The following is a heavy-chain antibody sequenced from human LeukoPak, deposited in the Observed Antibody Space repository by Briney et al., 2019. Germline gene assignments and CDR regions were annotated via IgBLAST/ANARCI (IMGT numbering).Heavy chain of an antibody. Sequence: GGSPRLSCAASGFTFSNAWMSWVRQAPGKGLEWVGRIKSKTDGGTTDYAAPVKGRFTISRDDSKNTLYLQMNSLKTEDTAVYYCTTAATGMRSYYFDYWGQGTLVTVSS. CDR3: TTAATGMRSYYFDY. V-gene: IGHV3-15*01. D-gene: IGHD1-1*01. CDR2: IKSKTDGGTT. CDR1: GFTFSNAW. J-gene: IGHJ4*02.